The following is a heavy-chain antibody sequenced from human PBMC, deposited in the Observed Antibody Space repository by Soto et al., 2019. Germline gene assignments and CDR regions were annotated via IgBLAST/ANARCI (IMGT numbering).Heavy chain of an antibody. V-gene: IGHV3-30*18. D-gene: IGHD3-22*01. CDR3: AKDVYDSSGYSPVYYYYYGMDV. CDR2: ISYDGSNK. J-gene: IGHJ6*02. CDR1: GVNFSSYG. Sequence: GWSLRLSCAPSGVNFSSYGVHWVRQDPGKGLEWVAVISYDGSNKYYADSVKGRFTISRDNSKNTLYLQMNSLRAEDTAVYYCAKDVYDSSGYSPVYYYYYGMDVWGQGTTVTVSS.